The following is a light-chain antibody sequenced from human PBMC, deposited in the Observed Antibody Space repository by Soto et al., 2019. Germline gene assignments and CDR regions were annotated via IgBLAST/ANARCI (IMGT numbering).Light chain of an antibody. J-gene: IGLJ1*01. Sequence: QSVLTQPASVSGSPGQSIAISCTGTSSDVGAYDYVSWYQQHPGKAPKLMIYEVSNRPSGVSNRFSGSKSGNTASLTISRLQAEDEADYYCSSYTSSSTLVFGTGTKVTVL. CDR3: SSYTSSSTLV. V-gene: IGLV2-14*01. CDR1: SSDVGAYDY. CDR2: EVS.